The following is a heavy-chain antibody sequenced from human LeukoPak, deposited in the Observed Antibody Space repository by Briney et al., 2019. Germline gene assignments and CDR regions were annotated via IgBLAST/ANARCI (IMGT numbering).Heavy chain of an antibody. CDR3: ARGFYGDYGGY. CDR2: IIPIFGTA. CDR1: GGTFSSYA. D-gene: IGHD4-17*01. Sequence: SVKVSCKASGGTFSSYAISWVRQAPGQGLEWMGGIIPIFGTANYAQKFQGRVTMTRDTSISTAYMELSRLRSDDTAVYYCARGFYGDYGGYWGQGTLVTVSS. J-gene: IGHJ4*02. V-gene: IGHV1-69*05.